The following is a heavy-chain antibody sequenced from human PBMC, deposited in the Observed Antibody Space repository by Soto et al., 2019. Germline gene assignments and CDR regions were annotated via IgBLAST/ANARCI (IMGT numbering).Heavy chain of an antibody. CDR2: INQSGFT. D-gene: IGHD6-13*01. CDR3: ARFPFDRSSWTNPRYFDY. J-gene: IGHJ4*02. Sequence: QVQLQQWGAGLLRPAETLSLTCAVYGGSFSGYYWTWIRQPPGKGLEWIGEINQSGFTSYNPSLESRVTMSVDTCKNQFSLRLSSVTAADTAVYYCARFPFDRSSWTNPRYFDYWGQGTLVTVSS. CDR1: GGSFSGYY. V-gene: IGHV4-34*01.